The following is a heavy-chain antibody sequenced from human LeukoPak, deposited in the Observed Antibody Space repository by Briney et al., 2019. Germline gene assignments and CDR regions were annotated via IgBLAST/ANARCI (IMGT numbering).Heavy chain of an antibody. V-gene: IGHV3-30*02. Sequence: GGPLRLSCAASGFTFSSYGMHWVRQAPGKGLEWVAVIWYDGSNKYYADSVKGRFTISRDNSKNTLYLQMNSLRAEDTAVYYCAKDSGWLDTQDAFDIWGQGTMVTVSS. CDR2: IWYDGSNK. J-gene: IGHJ3*02. D-gene: IGHD6-19*01. CDR1: GFTFSSYG. CDR3: AKDSGWLDTQDAFDI.